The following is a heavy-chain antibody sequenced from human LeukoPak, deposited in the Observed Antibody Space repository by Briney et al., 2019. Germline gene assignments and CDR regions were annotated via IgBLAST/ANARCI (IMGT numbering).Heavy chain of an antibody. D-gene: IGHD6-13*01. Sequence: PGGSLRLSCAASGFTFSNYWMTWVRQAPGKGLEWVANIKQDGSEKYYVDSVKGRFTISRDNAKNSLYLQMNSLRAEDTAVYYCARAYPPRPIAAAGRPDAFDIWGQGTMVTVSS. CDR1: GFTFSNYW. CDR3: ARAYPPRPIAAAGRPDAFDI. CDR2: IKQDGSEK. J-gene: IGHJ3*02. V-gene: IGHV3-7*01.